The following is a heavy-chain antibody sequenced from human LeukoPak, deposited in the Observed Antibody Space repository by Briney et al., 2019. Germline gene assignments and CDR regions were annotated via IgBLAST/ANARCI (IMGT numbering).Heavy chain of an antibody. V-gene: IGHV4-34*01. J-gene: IGHJ6*02. D-gene: IGHD2-2*02. CDR2: INHSGST. Sequence: PSETLSLTCAVYGGSFSGYYWSWIRQPPGKVLEWIGEINHSGSTNYNPSLKSRVTISVDTSKNQFSLKLSSVTAADTAVYYCARGGRVVPAAIPAPYYYYYGMDVWGQGTTVTVSS. CDR3: ARGGRVVPAAIPAPYYYYYGMDV. CDR1: GGSFSGYY.